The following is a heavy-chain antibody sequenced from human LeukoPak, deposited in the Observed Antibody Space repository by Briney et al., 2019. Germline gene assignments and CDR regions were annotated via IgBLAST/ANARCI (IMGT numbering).Heavy chain of an antibody. CDR3: ATVAVIRGVTYFDY. V-gene: IGHV4-59*01. D-gene: IGHD3-10*01. Sequence: SETLSLTCTVSGGSINSYYWSWIRQPPGKGLEWIAYLFYSGSTDYNPSLESRVTISVDTSKNQFSLKLRSVTATDTAVYYCATVAVIRGVTYFDYWGQGTLVTVSS. CDR2: LFYSGST. J-gene: IGHJ4*02. CDR1: GGSINSYY.